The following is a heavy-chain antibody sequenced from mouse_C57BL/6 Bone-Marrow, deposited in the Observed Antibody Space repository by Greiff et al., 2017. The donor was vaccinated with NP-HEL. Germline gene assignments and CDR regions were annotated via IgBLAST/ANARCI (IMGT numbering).Heavy chain of an antibody. CDR2: IYPGSGST. J-gene: IGHJ4*01. CDR3: ASWFPYYYAMDY. Sequence: QVQLQQPGAELVKPGASVKMSCKASGYTFTSYWITWVKQRPGQGLEWIGDIYPGSGSTNYNAKFKSKATLTVDTSSSTAYMQLSSLTSEDSAVYYCASWFPYYYAMDYWGQGTSVTVSS. CDR1: GYTFTSYW. V-gene: IGHV1-55*01. D-gene: IGHD2-2*01.